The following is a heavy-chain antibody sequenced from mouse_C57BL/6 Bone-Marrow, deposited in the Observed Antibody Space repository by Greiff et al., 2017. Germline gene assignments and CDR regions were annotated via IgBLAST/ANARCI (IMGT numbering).Heavy chain of an antibody. Sequence: VLLKQSGTVLARPGASVKMSCKTSGYTFTSYWMHWVKQRPGQGLEWIGAIYPGNSDTSYNQKFKGKAKLTAVTSASTAYMELSSLTNEDSAVYYCTRSNYGSSYNYAMDYWGQGTSVTVSS. D-gene: IGHD1-1*01. V-gene: IGHV1-5*01. J-gene: IGHJ4*01. CDR1: GYTFTSYW. CDR2: IYPGNSDT. CDR3: TRSNYGSSYNYAMDY.